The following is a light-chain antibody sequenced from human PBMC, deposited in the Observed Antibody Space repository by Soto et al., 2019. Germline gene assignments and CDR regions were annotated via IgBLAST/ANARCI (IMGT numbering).Light chain of an antibody. V-gene: IGKV3D-20*02. CDR1: QSVSNNY. CDR3: QQCSNWPIT. CDR2: GAS. Sequence: EIVLTQSPGTLSLSPGERATLSCRASQSVSNNYLAWYQQKPGQAPRLLIYGASNRATGIPDRFSGSGSGTDFTLTISSLEPEDFAVYYCQQCSNWPITFGQGTRLEIK. J-gene: IGKJ5*01.